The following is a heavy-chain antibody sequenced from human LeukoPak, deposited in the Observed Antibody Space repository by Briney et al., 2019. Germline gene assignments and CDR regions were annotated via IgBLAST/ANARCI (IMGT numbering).Heavy chain of an antibody. CDR2: IYSDNT. V-gene: IGHV3-53*01. J-gene: IGHJ4*02. D-gene: IGHD4/OR15-4a*01. CDR1: GFTVSSNS. Sequence: GGSLRLSCTGSGFTVSSNSMSWVRQAPGKGLEWVSFIYSDNTHYSDSVKGRFTISRDNSKNTLYLQMNSLRAEDTAVYYCARRAGAYSHPYDYWGQGTLVTVSS. CDR3: ARRAGAYSHPYDY.